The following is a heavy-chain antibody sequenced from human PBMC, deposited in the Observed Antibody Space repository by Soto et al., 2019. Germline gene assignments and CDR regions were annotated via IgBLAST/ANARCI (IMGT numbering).Heavy chain of an antibody. V-gene: IGHV3-66*01. J-gene: IGHJ4*02. D-gene: IGHD3-10*01. CDR1: GFTVSSNY. CDR2: IYSGGST. CDR3: ARALSYDGDDVLLWFGEPYYFDY. Sequence: GGSLRLSCAASGFTVSSNYMSWVRQAPGKGLEWVSVIYSGGSTYYADSGKGRFTISRDNSKNTLYLQMNSLRAEDTAVYYCARALSYDGDDVLLWFGEPYYFDYWGQGTLVTVSS.